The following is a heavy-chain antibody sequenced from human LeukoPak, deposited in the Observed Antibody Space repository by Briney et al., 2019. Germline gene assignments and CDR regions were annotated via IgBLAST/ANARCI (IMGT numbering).Heavy chain of an antibody. J-gene: IGHJ4*02. CDR2: ISGSGGST. V-gene: IGHV3-23*01. D-gene: IGHD1-1*01. CDR3: AARQTPKNWNDRGQGADY. Sequence: PGGSLRLSCAASGFTFSSYAMSWVRQAPGKGLEWVSAISGSGGSTYYADSVKGRFTISRDNSKNTLYLQMNSLRAEDTAVYYCAARQTPKNWNDRGQGADYWGQGTLVTVSS. CDR1: GFTFSSYA.